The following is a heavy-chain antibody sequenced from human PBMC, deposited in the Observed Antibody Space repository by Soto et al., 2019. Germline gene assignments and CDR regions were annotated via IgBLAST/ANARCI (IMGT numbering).Heavy chain of an antibody. CDR1: GFTVSSNY. D-gene: IGHD3-3*01. CDR3: ARESPFRLRFLEWLPRPDYYYYYYMDV. Sequence: GGSLRLSCAASGFTVSSNYMSWVRQAPGKGLEWVSVIYSGGSTYYADSVKGRFTISRDNSKNTLYLQMNSLRAEDTAVYYCARESPFRLRFLEWLPRPDYYYYYYMDVWGKGTTVTVSS. V-gene: IGHV3-66*01. CDR2: IYSGGST. J-gene: IGHJ6*03.